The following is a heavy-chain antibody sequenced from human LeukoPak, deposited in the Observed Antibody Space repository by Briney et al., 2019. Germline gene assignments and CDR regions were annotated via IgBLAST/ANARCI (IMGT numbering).Heavy chain of an antibody. Sequence: SETLSLTCTVSGGSISSYYWSWIRQPPGKGLEWIGYIYYSGSTNYNPSLKSRVTISVDTSKNQFSLKLSSVTAADTAVYYCARRSGYEAFDIWGQGTMVTVSS. CDR3: ARRSGYEAFDI. CDR2: IYYSGST. V-gene: IGHV4-59*08. J-gene: IGHJ3*02. D-gene: IGHD5-12*01. CDR1: GGSISSYY.